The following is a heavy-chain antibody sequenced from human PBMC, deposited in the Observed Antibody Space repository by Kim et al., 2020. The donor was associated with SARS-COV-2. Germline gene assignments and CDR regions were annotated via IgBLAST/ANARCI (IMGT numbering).Heavy chain of an antibody. CDR3: ARDAGPTRAFDI. CDR2: ISYDGSNK. Sequence: GGSLRLSCAASGFTFSSYAMHWVRQAPGKGLEWVAVISYDGSNKYYADSVKGRFTISRDNSKNTLYLQMNSLRAEDTAVYYCARDAGPTRAFDIWGQGT. J-gene: IGHJ3*02. V-gene: IGHV3-30*04. CDR1: GFTFSSYA.